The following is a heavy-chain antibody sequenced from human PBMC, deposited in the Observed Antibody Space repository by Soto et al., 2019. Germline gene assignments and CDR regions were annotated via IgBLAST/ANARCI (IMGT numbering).Heavy chain of an antibody. CDR3: AREAQPTYYYDSSGYFGY. CDR2: IWYDGSNK. D-gene: IGHD3-22*01. CDR1: GFTFSTYG. V-gene: IGHV3-33*01. J-gene: IGHJ4*02. Sequence: QVQLVESGGGVVQPGRSLRLSCAASGFTFSTYGMHWVRQAPGKGLEWVAVIWYDGSNKYYADSVKGRFTISRDNSKNTLYLQMNSLRDEDTAVYYCAREAQPTYYYDSSGYFGYWGQGTLVTISS.